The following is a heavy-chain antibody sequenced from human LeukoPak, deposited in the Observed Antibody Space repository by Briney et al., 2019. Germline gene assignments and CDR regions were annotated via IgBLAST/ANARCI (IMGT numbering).Heavy chain of an antibody. CDR1: GYTFTSYG. Sequence: GASVKVSCKASGYTFTSYGISWVRQAPGQGLEWMGGISAYNGNTNYAEKLKGRVTMNTDTSTSTAYMELRSLRSDDTAVYYCARERYYYGSGSYNDYWGQGTLVTVSS. D-gene: IGHD3-10*01. J-gene: IGHJ4*02. CDR2: ISAYNGNT. CDR3: ARERYYYGSGSYNDY. V-gene: IGHV1-18*01.